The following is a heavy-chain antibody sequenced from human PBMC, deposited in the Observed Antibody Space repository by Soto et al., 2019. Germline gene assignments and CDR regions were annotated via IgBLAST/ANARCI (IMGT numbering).Heavy chain of an antibody. CDR3: ARCGKWELLTNWFDP. CDR2: ISSSSSYI. V-gene: IGHV3-21*01. J-gene: IGHJ5*02. Sequence: EVQLVESGGGLVKPGGSLRLSCAASGFTFSSYSMNWVRQAPGKGLEWVSSISSSSSYIYYADSVKGRFTISRDNGKNSLYLQMNSLRAEDTAVYYCARCGKWELLTNWFDPWGQGTLVTVSS. D-gene: IGHD1-26*01. CDR1: GFTFSSYS.